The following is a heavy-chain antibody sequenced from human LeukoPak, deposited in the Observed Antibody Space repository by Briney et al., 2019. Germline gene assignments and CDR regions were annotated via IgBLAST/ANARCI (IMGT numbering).Heavy chain of an antibody. CDR2: ISWNSGSI. CDR1: GFIFDDYA. D-gene: IGHD3-3*01. V-gene: IGHV3-9*01. Sequence: GGSLRLSCAASGFIFDDYAMHWVRQAPGKGLEWVSGISWNSGSIGYADSVKGRFTISRDNAKNSLYLQMNSLRAEDTALYYCANGVAPYYHYGMDVWGQGTTVTVSS. J-gene: IGHJ6*02. CDR3: ANGVAPYYHYGMDV.